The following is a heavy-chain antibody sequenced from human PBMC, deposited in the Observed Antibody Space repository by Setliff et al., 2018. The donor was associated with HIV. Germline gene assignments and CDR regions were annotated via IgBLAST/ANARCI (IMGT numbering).Heavy chain of an antibody. D-gene: IGHD2-2*01. Sequence: SETLSLTCSVSGASITSGSYYWSWIRQPAGKGLEWIARIYTSGRTNYNPSLKSRVTISLDTSKNQFSLKLSSVTAADTGAYYCARDLPGYFHHWGQGTLVTVSS. CDR2: IYTSGRT. CDR3: ARDLPGYFHH. CDR1: GASITSGSYY. V-gene: IGHV4-61*02. J-gene: IGHJ1*01.